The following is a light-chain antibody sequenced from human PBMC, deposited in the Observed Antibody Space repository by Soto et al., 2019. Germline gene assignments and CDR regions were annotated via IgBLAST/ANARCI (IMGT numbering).Light chain of an antibody. Sequence: ESVLTQSPGTLSLSPGERATLSCRASQSVSSSYLAWYQQKPGQAPRLLIYGASSRATGIPDWFSGSGSGTDFNLNISRLEAEDFSVYYCQQYGSSTPITFCQGTRLAIK. CDR1: QSVSSSY. CDR3: QQYGSSTPIT. V-gene: IGKV3-20*01. J-gene: IGKJ5*01. CDR2: GAS.